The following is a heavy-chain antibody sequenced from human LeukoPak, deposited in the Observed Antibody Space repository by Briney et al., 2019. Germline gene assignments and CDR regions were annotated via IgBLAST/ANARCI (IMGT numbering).Heavy chain of an antibody. V-gene: IGHV4-4*07. CDR3: ARDLVAMVRGHPLYYFDY. CDR1: GGSISSYY. J-gene: IGHJ4*02. Sequence: SETLSLTCTVSGGSISSYYWRWIRQPAGKGLEWIGRIYTSGSTNYNPSLKSRVTMSVDTSKNQFSLKLSSVTAADTAVYYCARDLVAMVRGHPLYYFDYWGQGTLVTVSS. D-gene: IGHD3-10*01. CDR2: IYTSGST.